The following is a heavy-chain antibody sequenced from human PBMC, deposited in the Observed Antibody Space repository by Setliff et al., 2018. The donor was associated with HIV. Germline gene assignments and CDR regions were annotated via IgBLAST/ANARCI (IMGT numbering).Heavy chain of an antibody. V-gene: IGHV1-69*13. Sequence: SVKVSCKASGGIFSNYAINWVRLAPGQGLEWMGGIIPIFGTADYAQRFQGRVTITADESTSTAYMELSSLRSADTAVYYCARGDMIAFGGVGPFDYWGQGTLVTV. CDR3: ARGDMIAFGGVGPFDY. J-gene: IGHJ4*02. D-gene: IGHD3-16*01. CDR2: IIPIFGTA. CDR1: GGIFSNYA.